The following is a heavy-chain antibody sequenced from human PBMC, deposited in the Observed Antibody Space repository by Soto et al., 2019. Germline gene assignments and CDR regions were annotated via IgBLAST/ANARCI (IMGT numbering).Heavy chain of an antibody. Sequence: SETLSLTCTVSGDSIRSSSYWGWIRQPPGKGLEWIGSIYSTGNTYYNPTLNSQVTISVDTSKNQFSLILISVTAADTAVYYCRRSSRYSTDVWGQGTTVT. CDR3: RRSSRYSTDV. CDR2: IYSTGNT. D-gene: IGHD6-13*01. CDR1: GDSIRSSSY. J-gene: IGHJ6*02. V-gene: IGHV4-39*01.